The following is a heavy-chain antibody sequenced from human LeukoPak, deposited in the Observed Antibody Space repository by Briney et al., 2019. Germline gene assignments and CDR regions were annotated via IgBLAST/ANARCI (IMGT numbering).Heavy chain of an antibody. V-gene: IGHV4-34*01. J-gene: IGHJ5*02. Sequence: PSETLSLTCAVYGGSFSGYYWSWIRQPPGKGLEWIGEINHSGSTNYNPSLKSRVTISVDTSKNQFSLKLSSVTAADTAVYYCARHVPTPRYGSGSYYAPRGFASWFDPWGQGTLVTVSS. CDR1: GGSFSGYY. CDR3: ARHVPTPRYGSGSYYAPRGFASWFDP. D-gene: IGHD3-10*01. CDR2: INHSGST.